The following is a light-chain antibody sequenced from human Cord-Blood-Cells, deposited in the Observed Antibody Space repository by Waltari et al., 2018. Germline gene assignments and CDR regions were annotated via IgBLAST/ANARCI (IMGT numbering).Light chain of an antibody. Sequence: EIVLTQSPGTLSLSPGERATLSCMASQSVSSSYLDWYQQKPGQPPRLLIYGASSRATGIPDRFSGSGSGTDFTLTISRLEPEDFAVYYCQQYGSSPRTFGQGTKVEIK. CDR3: QQYGSSPRT. CDR1: QSVSSSY. J-gene: IGKJ1*01. V-gene: IGKV3-20*01. CDR2: GAS.